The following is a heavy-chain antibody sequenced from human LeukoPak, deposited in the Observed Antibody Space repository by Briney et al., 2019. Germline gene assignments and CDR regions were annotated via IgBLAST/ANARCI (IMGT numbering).Heavy chain of an antibody. J-gene: IGHJ1*01. CDR3: ARAPSEIGGYYPEYFRH. V-gene: IGHV3-74*01. CDR1: GFTFSSYW. Sequence: PWGYLRLSCAASGFTFSSYWMHWVRQAQGKGLVWVSRIKSDGSTNYADSVRGRSTISRDNAKNTVSLQMNSLRAEDTGVYYCARAPSEIGGYYPEYFRHWGQGTLVTVSS. CDR2: IKSDGST. D-gene: IGHD3-22*01.